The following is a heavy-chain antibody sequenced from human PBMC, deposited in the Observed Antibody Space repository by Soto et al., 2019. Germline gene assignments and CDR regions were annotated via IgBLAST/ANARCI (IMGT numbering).Heavy chain of an antibody. CDR3: ARGDGYIYGNTFDS. CDR2: ISYDGSSK. V-gene: IGHV3-30-3*01. CDR1: GFTFNNYA. D-gene: IGHD5-18*01. Sequence: GWSLRLSCAASGFTFNNYAMHWFRQAPGKGLEWVAFISYDGSSKYYADSVTGRFTISRDNSRNTLYLQMNSLRAEDTAVYYCARGDGYIYGNTFDSWGQGTLVTVS. J-gene: IGHJ4*02.